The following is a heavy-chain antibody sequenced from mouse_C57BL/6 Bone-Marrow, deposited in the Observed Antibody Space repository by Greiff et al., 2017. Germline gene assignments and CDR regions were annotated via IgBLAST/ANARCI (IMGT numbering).Heavy chain of an antibody. J-gene: IGHJ2*01. CDR2: IYPRSGNT. CDR3: ARGRLGPYYVDY. Sequence: VQLQQSGAELARPGASVKLSCKASGYTFTSYGISWVKQRTGQGLEWIGEIYPRSGNTYYNEKFKGKATLTADKSSSTAYMELRSLTSEDSAVYVCARGRLGPYYVDYWGQGTTLTVSA. V-gene: IGHV1-81*01. CDR1: GYTFTSYG. D-gene: IGHD3-2*01.